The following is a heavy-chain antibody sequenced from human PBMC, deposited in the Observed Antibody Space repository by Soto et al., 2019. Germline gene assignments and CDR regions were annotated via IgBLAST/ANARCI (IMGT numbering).Heavy chain of an antibody. Sequence: PGGSLRLSCAASGFTFSRYWMHWVRQVPGEGLVWVSRIKTDGTTTNYADSVKGRFTISRDNAKNTLYLQMDSLGAEDTAMYYCARDYLRPAGGATGYGMDVWGQGTTVTVSS. CDR3: ARDYLRPAGGATGYGMDV. D-gene: IGHD2-8*02. V-gene: IGHV3-74*01. J-gene: IGHJ6*02. CDR2: IKTDGTTT. CDR1: GFTFSRYW.